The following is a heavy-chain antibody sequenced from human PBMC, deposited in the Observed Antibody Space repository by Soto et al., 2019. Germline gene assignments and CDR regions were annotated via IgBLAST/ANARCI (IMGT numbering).Heavy chain of an antibody. CDR2: IIPIFGTA. Sequence: QVQLVQSGAEVKKPGSSVKVSCKASGGTFSCYAISWVRQAPGQGLEWMGGIIPIFGTANYAQKFQGRVTITADESTSTTYMELSSLRSEDTAVYYCARDGYYGSGSYRPFDYWGQGTLVTVSS. CDR3: ARDGYYGSGSYRPFDY. V-gene: IGHV1-69*01. J-gene: IGHJ4*02. D-gene: IGHD3-10*01. CDR1: GGTFSCYA.